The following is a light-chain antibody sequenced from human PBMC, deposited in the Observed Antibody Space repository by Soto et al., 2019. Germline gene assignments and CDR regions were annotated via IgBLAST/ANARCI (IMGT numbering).Light chain of an antibody. CDR2: EVT. V-gene: IGLV2-14*01. J-gene: IGLJ3*02. CDR3: SSYTSSSSWV. CDR1: SSDVGAYNY. Sequence: QSALTQPASVSGSPGQSITISCTGTSSDVGAYNYVSWYQQHSGKAPKLIIYEVTNRPSGVSNRFSASKSGNTASLTISGLQAEDEADYYCSSYTSSSSWVFGGGTKVTVL.